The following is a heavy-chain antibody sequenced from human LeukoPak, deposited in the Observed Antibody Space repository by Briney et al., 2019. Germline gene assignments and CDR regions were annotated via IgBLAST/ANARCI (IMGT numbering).Heavy chain of an antibody. J-gene: IGHJ4*02. CDR1: GYTLSGYY. V-gene: IGHV1-2*02. CDR2: INPNSGAT. CDR3: ARYNWNDVVSALDY. D-gene: IGHD1-1*01. Sequence: ASVRVSCKASGYTLSGYYIHWVRQAPGQGLEWMGWINPNSGATNYAQKFQGGVTMTRDTAITTFYMEVSSLRSDDTAVYYCARYNWNDVVSALDYWGQGTLVTVSS.